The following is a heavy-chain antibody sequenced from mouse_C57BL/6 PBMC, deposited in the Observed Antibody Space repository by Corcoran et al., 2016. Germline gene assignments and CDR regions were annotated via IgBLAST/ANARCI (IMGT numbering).Heavy chain of an antibody. CDR1: GYTFTSYG. CDR2: IYPRSGNT. V-gene: IGHV1-81*01. CDR3: ARSDGSSFYFDD. J-gene: IGHJ2*01. Sequence: QVQLQQSGAELARPGASVKLSCKASGYTFTSYGISWVKQRTGQGLEWIGEIYPRSGNTYYNEKFKGKATLTADKSSSTAYMELRSLTSEDSAVYFCARSDGSSFYFDDWGQGTTLTVSS. D-gene: IGHD1-1*01.